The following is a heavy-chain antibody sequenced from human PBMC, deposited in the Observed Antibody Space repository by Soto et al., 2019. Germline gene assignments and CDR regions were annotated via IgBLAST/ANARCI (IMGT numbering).Heavy chain of an antibody. CDR3: ERGTGSMWGYFDY. J-gene: IGHJ4*02. D-gene: IGHD6-13*01. V-gene: IGHV4-34*01. CDR1: GLSFSGYY. CDR2: INHSGST. Sequence: SETLSLTCAGYGLSFSGYYWSWIRQPPGKGLEWIGEINHSGSTNYNPSIKSRVTISVDTSKNQFSLKLSSVTAADKAVYYCERGTGSMWGYFDYWGQGTMVTVSS.